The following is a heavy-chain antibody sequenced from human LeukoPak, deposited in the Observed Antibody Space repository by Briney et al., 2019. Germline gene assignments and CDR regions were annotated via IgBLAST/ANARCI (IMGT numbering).Heavy chain of an antibody. V-gene: IGHV3-66*01. CDR1: GFTVSSNY. Sequence: GGSLRLSCAASGFTVSSNYMSWVRQAPGKGLEWVSVIYSGGSTYYADSVKGRFTISRDNSKNTLYPQMNSLRAEDTAVYYCARVSSSSSPHFDYWGQGTLVTVSS. D-gene: IGHD6-6*01. CDR2: IYSGGST. J-gene: IGHJ4*02. CDR3: ARVSSSSSPHFDY.